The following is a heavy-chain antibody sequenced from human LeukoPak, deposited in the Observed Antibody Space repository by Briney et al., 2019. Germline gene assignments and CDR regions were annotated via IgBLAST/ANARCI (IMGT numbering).Heavy chain of an antibody. CDR2: IIPIFGTA. V-gene: IGHV1-69*13. D-gene: IGHD1-26*01. CDR3: ARIGREGATYYYYGTDV. CDR1: GGTFSSYA. Sequence: ASVKVSCKASGGTFSSYAISWVRQAPGQGLEWMGGIIPIFGTANYARKFQGRVTITADESTSTAYMELSSLRSEDTAVYYCARIGREGATYYYYGTDVWGQGTTVTVSS. J-gene: IGHJ6*02.